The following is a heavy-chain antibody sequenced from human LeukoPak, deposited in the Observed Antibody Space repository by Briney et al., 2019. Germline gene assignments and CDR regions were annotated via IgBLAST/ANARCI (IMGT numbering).Heavy chain of an antibody. J-gene: IGHJ6*02. CDR1: GFTFDDYA. V-gene: IGHV3-43D*03. CDR2: ISWDGGST. CDR3: AREEAVAEVYYYGMDV. D-gene: IGHD6-19*01. Sequence: GGCLRLSCAASGFTFDDYAMHWVRQAPGKGLEWVSLISWDGGSTYYADSVKGRFTISRDNSKDSLYLQMNSLRAEDTAVYYCAREEAVAEVYYYGMDVWGQGTTVTVSS.